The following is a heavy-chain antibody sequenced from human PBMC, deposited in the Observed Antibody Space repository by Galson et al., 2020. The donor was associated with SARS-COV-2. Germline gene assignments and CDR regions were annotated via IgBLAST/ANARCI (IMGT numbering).Heavy chain of an antibody. CDR3: ARGRRVGCSWSEYYFDY. J-gene: IGHJ4*02. CDR1: GGSFSGYY. V-gene: IGHV4-34*01. Sequence: SETLSLTCAVYGGSFSGYYWSWIRQPPGKGLEWIGEINHSGSTNYNPSLKSPVTISVDTSKNQFSLKLSSVTAADTAVYYCARGRRVGCSWSEYYFDYWGQGTLVTVSS. CDR2: INHSGST. D-gene: IGHD6-13*01.